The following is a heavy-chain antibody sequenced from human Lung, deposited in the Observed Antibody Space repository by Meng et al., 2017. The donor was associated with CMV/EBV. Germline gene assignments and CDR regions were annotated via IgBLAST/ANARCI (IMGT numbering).Heavy chain of an antibody. CDR2: IYYTGST. CDR1: GGSISNYY. Sequence: SETXSLTCTVSGGSISNYYWSWIRQPPGKGLEWIGYIYYTGSTNSNPSLKSRVTISIDTSKNQFSLKLISVTAADTAMYYCAATALVRGVRGTYFQHWGQGTXVTVSS. V-gene: IGHV4-59*01. D-gene: IGHD3-10*01. J-gene: IGHJ1*01. CDR3: AATALVRGVRGTYFQH.